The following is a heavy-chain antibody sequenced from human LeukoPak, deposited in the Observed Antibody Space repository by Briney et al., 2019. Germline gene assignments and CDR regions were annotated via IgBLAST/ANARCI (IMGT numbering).Heavy chain of an antibody. V-gene: IGHV3-23*01. Sequence: PGGSLRLSCAASGFTFSDYAMSWVRQAPGKGLEWVSRIIGDKTFYADSVKGRFTISSDNSNGMVFLQLNSLRAEDTALYYCARCSGSNSGRLDNWGQGALVTVSS. CDR2: IIGDKT. CDR1: GFTFSDYA. CDR3: ARCSGSNSGRLDN. J-gene: IGHJ4*02. D-gene: IGHD1-26*01.